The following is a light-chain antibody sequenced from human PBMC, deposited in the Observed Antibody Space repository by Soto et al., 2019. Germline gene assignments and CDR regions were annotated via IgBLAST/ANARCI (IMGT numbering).Light chain of an antibody. V-gene: IGKV3-20*01. CDR1: QSVGSS. Sequence: ESVMAQSPATLSVSPGDRATLSCRASQSVGSSLAWYQQKPGQAPRLLIYGASNRATGIPDRFSGSGSGTDFTLTISRLEPEDFAVYYCQQFSSYPLTFGGGTKVDIK. CDR3: QQFSSYPLT. CDR2: GAS. J-gene: IGKJ4*01.